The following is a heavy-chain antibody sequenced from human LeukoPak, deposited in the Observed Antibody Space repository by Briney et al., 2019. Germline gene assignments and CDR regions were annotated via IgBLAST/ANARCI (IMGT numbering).Heavy chain of an antibody. D-gene: IGHD3-3*01. Sequence: SETLSLTCAVYGGSFSGYYWSWIRQPPGKGLEWIGEINHSGSTNYNPSLKSRVTISVDTSKNQFSLKLSSVTAADTAVYYCARGGSSLRFLEWLLRFNYFDYWGQGTLVTVSS. CDR2: INHSGST. V-gene: IGHV4-34*01. J-gene: IGHJ4*02. CDR1: GGSFSGYY. CDR3: ARGGSSLRFLEWLLRFNYFDY.